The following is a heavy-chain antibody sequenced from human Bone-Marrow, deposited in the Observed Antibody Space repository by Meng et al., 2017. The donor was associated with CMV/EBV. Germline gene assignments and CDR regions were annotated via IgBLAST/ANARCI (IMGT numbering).Heavy chain of an antibody. V-gene: IGHV4-39*07. J-gene: IGHJ3*02. CDR1: GGSISSSSYY. CDR3: ARGGMGTDAFEI. Sequence: SETLSLTCTVSGGSISSSSYYWGWIRQPPGKGLEWIGSIYYSGSTYYNPSLKSRVTISVDTSKNQFSLKLSSVTAADTAVYYCARGGMGTDAFEIWGQGTMVTVSS. D-gene: IGHD7-27*01. CDR2: IYYSGST.